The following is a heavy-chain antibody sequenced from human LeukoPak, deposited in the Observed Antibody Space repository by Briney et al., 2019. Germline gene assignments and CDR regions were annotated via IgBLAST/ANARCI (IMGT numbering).Heavy chain of an antibody. J-gene: IGHJ4*02. CDR3: ARDGGPFDS. Sequence: GGSLRLSCAAFGFTFSAYWMSWVRQAPGKGLEWVANIKQDESEKYCVDSVKGRFTISRDNAKKSLYLQMNSLRAEDTAVYYCARDGGPFDSWGQGTLVTVSS. D-gene: IGHD3-16*01. CDR1: GFTFSAYW. CDR2: IKQDESEK. V-gene: IGHV3-7*03.